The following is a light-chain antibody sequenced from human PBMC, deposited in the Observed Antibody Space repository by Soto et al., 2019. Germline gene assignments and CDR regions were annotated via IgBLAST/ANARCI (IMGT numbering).Light chain of an antibody. V-gene: IGKV3-15*01. Sequence: EIVMTQSPATLSVSPGERATLSCRASQSVSSNLAWYQQKPGQAPRLLIYGASTRATGIPARFSGSGSGTEFTLTISSLEPEDFAVYYCQQRTSRPPMYTFGQGTKLEIK. CDR1: QSVSSN. CDR2: GAS. J-gene: IGKJ2*01. CDR3: QQRTSRPPMYT.